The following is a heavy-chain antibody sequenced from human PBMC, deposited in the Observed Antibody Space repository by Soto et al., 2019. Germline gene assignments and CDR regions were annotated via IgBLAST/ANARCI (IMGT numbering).Heavy chain of an antibody. CDR2: IRSSE. CDR3: VRVRGRKFDY. Sequence: GGSLRLSCAASGFIFSDYYMSWIRQAPGKGLAWVSNIRSSEDYADSVEGRFTISRDNAKNSLYLQMNSLRAEDTAVYFCVRVRGRKFDYWGQGTLVTVSS. D-gene: IGHD5-12*01. CDR1: GFIFSDYY. J-gene: IGHJ4*02. V-gene: IGHV3-11*01.